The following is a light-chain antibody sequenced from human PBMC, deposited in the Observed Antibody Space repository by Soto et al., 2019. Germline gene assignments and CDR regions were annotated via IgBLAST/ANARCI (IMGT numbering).Light chain of an antibody. CDR3: QQTYSAPPT. Sequence: DIQMTQSPSSLSASVGDRVAITCRAGQGITDYLNWYQQKAGKAPKLLISSASRLQSGVPSRFSSSRSGTDFTLTINSLQPEDFATYYCQQTYSAPPTFGQGTKLE. V-gene: IGKV1-39*01. CDR2: SAS. J-gene: IGKJ2*01. CDR1: QGITDY.